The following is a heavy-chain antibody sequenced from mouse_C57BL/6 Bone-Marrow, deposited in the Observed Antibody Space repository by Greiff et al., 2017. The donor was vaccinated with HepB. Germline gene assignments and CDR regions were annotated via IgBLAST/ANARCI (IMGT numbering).Heavy chain of an antibody. Sequence: VHVKQSGPELVKPGASVKISCKASGYSFTDYNMNWVKQSNGKSLEWIGVINPNYGTNSYNQKFKGKATLTVDQSSSTAYMQLNILTSEDSAFYYCARDYSNYGFAYWGQGTLVTVSA. CDR3: ARDYSNYGFAY. V-gene: IGHV1-39*01. CDR1: GYSFTDYN. D-gene: IGHD2-5*01. CDR2: INPNYGTN. J-gene: IGHJ3*01.